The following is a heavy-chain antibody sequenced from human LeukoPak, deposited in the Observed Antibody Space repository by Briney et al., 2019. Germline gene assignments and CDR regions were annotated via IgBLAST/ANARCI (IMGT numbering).Heavy chain of an antibody. CDR2: IWYDGSNK. V-gene: IGHV3-33*01. CDR3: ARDRLLNPFDY. J-gene: IGHJ4*02. CDR1: GFTFSSYG. Sequence: GGSLRLSCAASGFTFSSYGVHWVRQAPGKGLEWVAVIWYDGSNKYYADSVKGRFTISRDNSKNTLYLQMNSLRAEDTAVYYCARDRLLNPFDYWGQGTLVTVSS. D-gene: IGHD1-26*01.